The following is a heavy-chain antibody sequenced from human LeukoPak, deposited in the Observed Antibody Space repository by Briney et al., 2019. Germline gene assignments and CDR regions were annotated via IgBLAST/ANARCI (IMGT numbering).Heavy chain of an antibody. CDR3: ATGGRSSSSLKI. CDR1: GFSFTSSW. V-gene: IGHV3-7*01. D-gene: IGHD6-13*01. J-gene: IGHJ3*02. Sequence: GGSLRLSCSASGFSFTSSWMNWVRQAPGKGLEWVAHIQPDGIENHYVDSVKGRFTLSRDNANNSLLLQMNRLKVEDTAMYYCATGGRSSSSLKIWGQGTMGTVSS. CDR2: IQPDGIEN.